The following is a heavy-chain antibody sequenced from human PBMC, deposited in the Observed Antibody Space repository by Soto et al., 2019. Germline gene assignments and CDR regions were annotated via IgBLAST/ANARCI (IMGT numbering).Heavy chain of an antibody. D-gene: IGHD4-17*01. Sequence: EVQLVESGGGLVQPGGSLRLSSAASGFTFSSYWMSWVRQAPGKGLEWVANIKQDGSEKYYVDSVKGRFTISRDNAKNSLYLQMNSLRAEDTAVYYCARDYGGNEFDYWGQGTLVTVSS. CDR3: ARDYGGNEFDY. V-gene: IGHV3-7*01. CDR1: GFTFSSYW. CDR2: IKQDGSEK. J-gene: IGHJ4*02.